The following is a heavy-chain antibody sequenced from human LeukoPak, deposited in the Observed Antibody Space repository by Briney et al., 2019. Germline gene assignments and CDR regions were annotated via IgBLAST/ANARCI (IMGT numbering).Heavy chain of an antibody. J-gene: IGHJ4*02. CDR1: GFTFSSYE. Sequence: GGSLRLSCAASGFTFSSYEMNWVRQAPGKGLEWVSYISSSGSTYYADSVKGRFTFSRDNSKNTVYLQMNSLRAEDTAIYYCATGMRLAGTFDYWGQGTLVTVSS. D-gene: IGHD6-19*01. V-gene: IGHV3-48*03. CDR2: ISSSGST. CDR3: ATGMRLAGTFDY.